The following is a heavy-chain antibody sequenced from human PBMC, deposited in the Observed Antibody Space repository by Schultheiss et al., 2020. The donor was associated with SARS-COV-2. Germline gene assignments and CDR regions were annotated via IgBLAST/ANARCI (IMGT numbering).Heavy chain of an antibody. Sequence: SETLSLTCTVSGVSISSGGYYWSWSRQHPGKGLEWIGSNYYSGSTYYNPSLKSRVTISVDTSKNQFSLKLSSVTAADTAVYYCAREATVGYFDYWGQGTLVTVSS. CDR1: GVSISSGGYY. J-gene: IGHJ4*02. D-gene: IGHD4-11*01. CDR2: NYYSGST. V-gene: IGHV4-39*07. CDR3: AREATVGYFDY.